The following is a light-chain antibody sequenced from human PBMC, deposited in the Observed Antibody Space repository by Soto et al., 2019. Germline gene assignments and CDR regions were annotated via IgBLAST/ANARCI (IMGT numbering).Light chain of an antibody. CDR1: QSVSSN. J-gene: IGKJ1*01. CDR3: QQRSNWPRT. V-gene: IGKV3-11*01. Sequence: EIVMKQSPATLSVSPGERATLSCRASQSVSSNLAWYQQKPGQAPRLLIYDVSNRATDIPARFSGSGSGTDFTLTISSLEPEDLAVYYCQQRSNWPRTFGQGTKVDI. CDR2: DVS.